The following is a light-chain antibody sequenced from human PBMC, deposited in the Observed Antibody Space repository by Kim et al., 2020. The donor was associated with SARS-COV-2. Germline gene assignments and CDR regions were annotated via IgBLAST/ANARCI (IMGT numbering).Light chain of an antibody. V-gene: IGKV3-15*01. CDR1: QSVSSK. CDR2: GAS. Sequence: SPGERATLSCRASQSVSSKLAWYHQKPGQAPRLLIYGASTRATGIPARFSGSGSGTEFTLTISSLQSEDFAVYYCQQYSDWPPWTFGQGTKVDIK. CDR3: QQYSDWPPWT. J-gene: IGKJ1*01.